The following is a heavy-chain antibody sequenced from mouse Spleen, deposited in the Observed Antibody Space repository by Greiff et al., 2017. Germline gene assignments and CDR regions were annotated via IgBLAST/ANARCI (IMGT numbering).Heavy chain of an antibody. CDR2: IDPSDSYT. J-gene: IGHJ3*01. Sequence: QVQLQQPGAELVMPGASVKLSCKASGYTFTSYWMHWVKQRPGQGLEWIGEIDPSDSYTNYNQKFKGKATLTVDKSSSTAYMQLSSLTSEDSAVYYCASEGGAWFAYWGQGTLVTVSA. CDR1: GYTFTSYW. V-gene: IGHV1-69*01. CDR3: ASEGGAWFAY.